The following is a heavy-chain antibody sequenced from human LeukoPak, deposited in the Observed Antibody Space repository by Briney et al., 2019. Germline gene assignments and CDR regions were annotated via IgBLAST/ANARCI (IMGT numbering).Heavy chain of an antibody. D-gene: IGHD3-22*01. Sequence: GGSLRLSCAASGFSFSSYWVHWVRQAPGNGLVWFSRIKSDGKTNYADSVKGRFTISRDNAKNTVSPQMNSLRAEDTGVYYCASAPSEIGGYYPEYFRHWGQGTLVTVSS. V-gene: IGHV3-74*01. CDR1: GFSFSSYW. CDR3: ASAPSEIGGYYPEYFRH. J-gene: IGHJ1*01. CDR2: IKSDGKT.